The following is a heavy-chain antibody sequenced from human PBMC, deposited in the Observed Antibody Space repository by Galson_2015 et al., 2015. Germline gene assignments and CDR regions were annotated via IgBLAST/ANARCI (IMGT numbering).Heavy chain of an antibody. CDR3: AKLSAVTAYYFDY. V-gene: IGHV3-23*01. D-gene: IGHD2-21*02. CDR2: ISGSGGST. J-gene: IGHJ4*02. Sequence: SLRLSCAASGYTFSSYAMSWVRQAPGKGLEWVSAISGSGGSTYYADSVKGRFTISRDNSKNTLYLQMNSLRAEDTAVYYCAKLSAVTAYYFDYWGQGTLVTVSS. CDR1: GYTFSSYA.